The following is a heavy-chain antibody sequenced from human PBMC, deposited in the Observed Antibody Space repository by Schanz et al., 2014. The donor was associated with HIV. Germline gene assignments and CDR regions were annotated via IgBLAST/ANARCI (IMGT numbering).Heavy chain of an antibody. CDR3: AREKTTLNWFDP. CDR2: INSYGYV. V-gene: IGHV1-18*01. CDR1: DYSLTTSG. J-gene: IGHJ5*02. Sequence: QVQLEQSGGEVRKPGASVKVSCKASDYSLTTSGFTWVRQAAGQGLEWMGWINSYGYVNYAQKFQDRLTMTTDTSTGTVYMELRSLRSADTAVYYCAREKTTLNWFDPWGQGTLVTVSS.